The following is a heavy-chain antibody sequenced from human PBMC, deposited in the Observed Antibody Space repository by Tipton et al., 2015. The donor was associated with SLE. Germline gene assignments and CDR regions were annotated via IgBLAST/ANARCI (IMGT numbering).Heavy chain of an antibody. CDR2: IYPSGST. CDR1: GGSISSGSYF. Sequence: TLSLTCSVSGGSISSGSYFWTWIRQPAGKGLEWIGRIYPSGSTNYNPSLKSRVTISADTSKNQFPLKLSSVTAADSAVYYCARGGHCSSTSCIDYWGQGPLVSVS. D-gene: IGHD2-2*01. J-gene: IGHJ4*02. CDR3: ARGGHCSSTSCIDY. V-gene: IGHV4-61*02.